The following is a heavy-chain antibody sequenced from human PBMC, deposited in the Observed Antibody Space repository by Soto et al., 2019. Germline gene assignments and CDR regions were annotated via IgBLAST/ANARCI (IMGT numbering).Heavy chain of an antibody. Sequence: GGSLRLSCAASGFTFSSHAMSWVRQAPGKGLEWVSGIIGSSGIYADPVKGRLTISRDNSKNTLYLQMNSLRAEDTAVYFCARESGQWLEYFDYWGQGTLVTVSS. J-gene: IGHJ4*02. V-gene: IGHV3-23*01. CDR1: GFTFSSHA. CDR2: IIGSSG. CDR3: ARESGQWLEYFDY. D-gene: IGHD6-19*01.